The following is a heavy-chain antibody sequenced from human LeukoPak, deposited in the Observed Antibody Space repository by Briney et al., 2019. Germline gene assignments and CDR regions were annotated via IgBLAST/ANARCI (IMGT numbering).Heavy chain of an antibody. D-gene: IGHD3-3*01. CDR1: GGSISSGGYS. Sequence: SETLSLTCAVSGGSISSGGYSWSWIRQPPGKGLEWIGYIYHSGSTYYTPSLKSRVTISVDRSKNQFSLKLSSVTAADTAVYYCARGISNWFDPWGQGTLVTVSS. V-gene: IGHV4-30-2*01. CDR2: IYHSGST. CDR3: ARGISNWFDP. J-gene: IGHJ5*02.